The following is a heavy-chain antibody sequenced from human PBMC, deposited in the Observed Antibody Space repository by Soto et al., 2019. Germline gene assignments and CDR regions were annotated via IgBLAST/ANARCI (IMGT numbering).Heavy chain of an antibody. CDR2: INPNSGGT. CDR1: GYTFTGYY. V-gene: IGHV1-2*02. Sequence: QVQLVQSGAEVKKPGASVKVSCKASGYTFTGYYMHWVRQAPGQGLEWMGWINPNSGGTNYAQKCQGRVTMTRDTSISTAYMEVSRRRSDDTAVYYCASEGLWFGDRDYWGQGTLVTVSS. J-gene: IGHJ4*02. D-gene: IGHD3-10*01. CDR3: ASEGLWFGDRDY.